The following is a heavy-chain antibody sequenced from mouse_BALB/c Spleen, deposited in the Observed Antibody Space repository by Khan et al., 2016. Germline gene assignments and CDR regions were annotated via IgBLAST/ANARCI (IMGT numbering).Heavy chain of an antibody. CDR2: IWSGGNT. J-gene: IGHJ2*01. V-gene: IGHV2-4-1*01. CDR3: ARDDLYFDY. Sequence: QVQLQQSGPGLVQPSQSLSITCTVSGFSLISYGVHWVRQSPGKGLEWLGVIWSGGNTDYNAAFISRLSISKDNSKSQVFFKMNSLQADDTAIYYCARDDLYFDYWGQGTTLTVSS. CDR1: GFSLISYG.